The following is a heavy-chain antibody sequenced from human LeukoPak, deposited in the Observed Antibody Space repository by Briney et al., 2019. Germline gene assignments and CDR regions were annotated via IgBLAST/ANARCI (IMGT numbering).Heavy chain of an antibody. D-gene: IGHD4-17*01. Sequence: SETLSLTCSVSNYSISSGYYWGWIRQSPGKGLEWIGNIYHSGSTFYNPSLKSRVTMSVDTSKNQFSLNLRSVTAADTAVYYCAKSKQQRLTVTGVVEGPKSTFDAWGQGTLVTVSA. CDR1: NYSISSGYY. CDR3: AKSKQQRLTVTGVVEGPKSTFDA. V-gene: IGHV4-38-2*02. J-gene: IGHJ5*02. CDR2: IYHSGST.